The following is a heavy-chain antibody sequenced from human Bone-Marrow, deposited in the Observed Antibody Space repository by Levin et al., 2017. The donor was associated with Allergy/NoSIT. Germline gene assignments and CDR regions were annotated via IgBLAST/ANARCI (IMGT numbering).Heavy chain of an antibody. Sequence: GGSLRLSCKASGGTFSSYAISWVRQAPGQGLEWMGGIIPIFGTANYAQKFQGRVTITADESTSTAYMELSSLRSEDTAVYYCARVPRIAVADWYFDLWGRGTLVTVSS. CDR3: ARVPRIAVADWYFDL. V-gene: IGHV1-69*01. CDR2: IIPIFGTA. D-gene: IGHD6-19*01. J-gene: IGHJ2*01. CDR1: GGTFSSYA.